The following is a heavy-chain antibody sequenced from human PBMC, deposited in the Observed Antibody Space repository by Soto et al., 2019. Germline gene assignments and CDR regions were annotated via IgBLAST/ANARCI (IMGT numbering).Heavy chain of an antibody. D-gene: IGHD6-19*01. CDR2: ISGFGDKA. J-gene: IGHJ4*02. CDR3: ARDSSAVAGPGAD. Sequence: QVPLVQSGAEVKKPGASVKVSCKASGYTFTSYGISWVRQAPGQGLEWLGWISGFGDKANYARNLQGRVTMTTDTSTSTAYMDLRSLSPDDTAVYYCARDSSAVAGPGADWGQGTLVTVSS. CDR1: GYTFTSYG. V-gene: IGHV1-18*01.